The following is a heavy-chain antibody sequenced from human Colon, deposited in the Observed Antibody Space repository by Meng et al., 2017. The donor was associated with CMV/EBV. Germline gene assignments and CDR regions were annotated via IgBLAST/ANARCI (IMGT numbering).Heavy chain of an antibody. V-gene: IGHV3-74*01. CDR2: IYGDGSST. CDR1: GFTFSDYW. D-gene: IGHD5-24*01. CDR3: ARVGGDGYNLRLYYFDY. Sequence: GESLKISCAASGFTFSDYWMHWVRQPPGKGLVWVSCIYGDGSSTVYADAVKGRFTISRDNAKNTLYLQMNSLRVEDTAVYYCARVGGDGYNLRLYYFDYWGQGTLVTVSS. J-gene: IGHJ4*02.